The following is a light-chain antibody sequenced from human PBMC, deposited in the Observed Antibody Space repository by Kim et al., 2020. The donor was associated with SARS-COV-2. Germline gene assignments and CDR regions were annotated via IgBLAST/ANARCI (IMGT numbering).Light chain of an antibody. CDR1: SSNIGSNT. J-gene: IGLJ3*02. CDR2: SNN. CDR3: AAWDDSLKQV. Sequence: ELTQPPSASGTPGQRVTISCSGSSSNIGSNTVNWYQQLPGTAPKLLIYSNNQRPSGVPDRFSGSKSGTSASLAISGLQSEDEADYYCAAWDDSLKQVF. V-gene: IGLV1-44*01.